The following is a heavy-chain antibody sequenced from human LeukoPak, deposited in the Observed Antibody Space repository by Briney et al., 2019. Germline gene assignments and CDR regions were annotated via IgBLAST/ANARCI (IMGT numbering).Heavy chain of an antibody. CDR1: GFTFNNSG. CDR3: AKGGLSN. Sequence: GGSLRLSCAASGFTFNNSGMTWVRQAPGKGLEWVSGISGSGRSTYYADPVKGRFTVSRDNSKNTLYLQMNSLRAEDTAVYYCAKGGLSNWGQGTLVTVSS. D-gene: IGHD3-16*01. CDR2: ISGSGRST. V-gene: IGHV3-23*01. J-gene: IGHJ4*02.